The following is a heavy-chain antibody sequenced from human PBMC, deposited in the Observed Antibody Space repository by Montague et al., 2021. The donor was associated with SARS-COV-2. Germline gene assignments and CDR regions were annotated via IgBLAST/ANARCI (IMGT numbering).Heavy chain of an antibody. CDR3: ARARRYSSSWYPRFDP. D-gene: IGHD6-13*01. V-gene: IGHV4-59*01. CDR2: IYYSGST. J-gene: IGHJ5*02. Sequence: SETLSLTCTVSGGSISSYYWSWIRQPPGKGLEWIGYIYYSGSTNYNPSLKSRVTISVDTSKNQFSLELSSVTAADTAVYYCARARRYSSSWYPRFDPWGQGTLVTVSS. CDR1: GGSISSYY.